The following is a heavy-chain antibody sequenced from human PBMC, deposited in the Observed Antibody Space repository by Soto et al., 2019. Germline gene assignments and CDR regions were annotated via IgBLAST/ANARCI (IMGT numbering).Heavy chain of an antibody. V-gene: IGHV1-3*01. Sequence: ASVKVSCKASGYTFSSYAMHWVRQAPGQRLEWMGWINPDNGNTKSSQKFQDRVIITRDTSASTAYMDLSSLRSEDTAVYYCARGIATGQLDPWGQGTLVTVSS. CDR2: INPDNGNT. CDR3: ARGIATGQLDP. D-gene: IGHD2-15*01. CDR1: GYTFSSYA. J-gene: IGHJ5*02.